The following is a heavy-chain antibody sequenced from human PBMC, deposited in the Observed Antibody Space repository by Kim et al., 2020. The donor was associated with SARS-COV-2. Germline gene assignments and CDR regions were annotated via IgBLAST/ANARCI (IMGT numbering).Heavy chain of an antibody. J-gene: IGHJ5*02. V-gene: IGHV3-48*03. D-gene: IGHD2-15*01. Sequence: GRSLRLSCAASGFTFSTYEMNWVRQAPGKGLEWVSYIGSSGSPIYYADSVKGRFTISRDNAKNSLYLQMNSLRPEDTAVYYCARGFRDCIGGSCFRGAGGSWGQGTLVTVSS. CDR2: IGSSGSPI. CDR3: ARGFRDCIGGSCFRGAGGS. CDR1: GFTFSTYE.